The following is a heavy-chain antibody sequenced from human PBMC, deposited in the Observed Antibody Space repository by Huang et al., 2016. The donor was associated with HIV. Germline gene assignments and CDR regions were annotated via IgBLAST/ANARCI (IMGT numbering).Heavy chain of an antibody. J-gene: IGHJ4*02. D-gene: IGHD3-22*01. CDR1: GYTLTELS. V-gene: IGHV1-24*01. CDR3: ATVYRRFRNHDSGDYYFDY. Sequence: QVQLVQSGAEVKKPGASVKVSCKVSGYTLTELSMHWVGQAPGKGLEWMGGFGPKECETIYEQKFQGRVTMTEDKSTDTAYMELSSLRSEDTAVYYCATVYRRFRNHDSGDYYFDYWDQGTLVTVSS. CDR2: FGPKECET.